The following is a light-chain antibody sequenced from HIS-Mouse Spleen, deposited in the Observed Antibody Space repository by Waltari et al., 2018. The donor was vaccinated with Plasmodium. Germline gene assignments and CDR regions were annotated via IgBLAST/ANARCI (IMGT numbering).Light chain of an antibody. CDR3: QQRSNWPIT. V-gene: IGKV3-11*01. Sequence: EIVLTQSPATLSLSPGERATLSCRASQSVSSYLAWYQQKPGQAPRLLIYDASNRATRIPARFSGSGSGTDFTLTISNLEPEDFAVYYCQQRSNWPITFGPGTKVDIK. CDR1: QSVSSY. J-gene: IGKJ3*01. CDR2: DAS.